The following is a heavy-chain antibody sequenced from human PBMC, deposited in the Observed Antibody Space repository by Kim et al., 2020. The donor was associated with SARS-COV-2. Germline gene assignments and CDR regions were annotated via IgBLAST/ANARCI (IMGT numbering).Heavy chain of an antibody. V-gene: IGHV3-48*02. J-gene: IGHJ4*02. D-gene: IGHD3-10*01. CDR3: ARDPGLLWFGEQFDY. Sequence: GGSLRLSCAASGFTFSSYSMNWVRQAPGKGLEWVSYISSSSSTIYYADSVKGRFTISRDNAKNSLYLQMNSLRDEDTAVYYCARDPGLLWFGEQFDYWGQGTLVTVSS. CDR2: ISSSSSTI. CDR1: GFTFSSYS.